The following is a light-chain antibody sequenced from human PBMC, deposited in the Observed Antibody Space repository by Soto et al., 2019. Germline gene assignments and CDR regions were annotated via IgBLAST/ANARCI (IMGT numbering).Light chain of an antibody. Sequence: DIQMTQSPSTLSASVGDRVTITCRASQSISRWLAWYQQKPRKARKALIYDVSTLRRGVPSSVSGGGSGTEFTLTFSSLQPDDFATYYSQQYNTYSTFGQGTRLEIK. J-gene: IGKJ5*01. CDR1: QSISRW. CDR2: DVS. V-gene: IGKV1-5*01. CDR3: QQYNTYST.